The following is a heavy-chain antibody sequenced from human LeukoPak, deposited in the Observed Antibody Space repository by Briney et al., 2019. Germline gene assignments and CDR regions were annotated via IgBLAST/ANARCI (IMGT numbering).Heavy chain of an antibody. CDR2: IRSKANSYAT. V-gene: IGHV3-73*01. Sequence: GGSLRLSCAASGFTFSGSAMHWVRQASGKGLEWVGRIRSKANSYATAYAASVKGRFTISRDDSKNTAYLQMNSLKTEDTAVCYCTRHPHDYSSGVLGLDYWGQGTLVTVSS. J-gene: IGHJ4*02. CDR1: GFTFSGSA. CDR3: TRHPHDYSSGVLGLDY. D-gene: IGHD4-11*01.